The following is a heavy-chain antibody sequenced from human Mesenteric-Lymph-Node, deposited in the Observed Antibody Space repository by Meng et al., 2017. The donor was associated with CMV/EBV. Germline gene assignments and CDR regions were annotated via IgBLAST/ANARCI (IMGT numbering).Heavy chain of an antibody. D-gene: IGHD3-3*01. CDR1: GFTFDDYA. V-gene: IGHV3-9*01. CDR2: ISWNSGSI. CDR3: ARDGITIFGISKYYYYGMDV. Sequence: GGSLRLSCAASGFTFDDYAMHWVRQAPGKGLEWVSGISWNSGSIGYADSVKGRFTISRDNAKNSLHLQMNSLRAEDTAVYYCARDGITIFGISKYYYYGMDVWGQGTTVTVSS. J-gene: IGHJ6*02.